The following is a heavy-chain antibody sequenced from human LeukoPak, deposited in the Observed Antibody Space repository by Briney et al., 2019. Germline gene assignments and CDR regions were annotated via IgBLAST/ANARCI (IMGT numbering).Heavy chain of an antibody. CDR2: IYYSGST. Sequence: SETLSLTCTVSGGSISNYYWNWIRQPPGKGLEWIGYIYYSGSTTYNPSLKSRVTISVDTSKNQFTLKLSSVTAADTAVYYCARHKRLRQQLFDYWGQGTLVTVSS. J-gene: IGHJ4*02. D-gene: IGHD6-13*01. CDR3: ARHKRLRQQLFDY. V-gene: IGHV4-59*08. CDR1: GGSISNYY.